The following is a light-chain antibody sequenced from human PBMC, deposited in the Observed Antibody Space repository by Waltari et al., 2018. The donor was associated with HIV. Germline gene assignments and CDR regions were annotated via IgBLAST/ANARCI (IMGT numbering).Light chain of an antibody. CDR3: QVWDRDSDVV. CDR1: SIASRN. Sequence: SYVLTQPPSVSVPPGQTARLTCWGSSIASRNVQWYQQKPGQAPVLVVYNDKDRPSGIPERFSGSNSWNTATLTISTVEAGDEADYYCQVWDRDSDVVFGGGTKLTVL. CDR2: NDK. V-gene: IGLV3-21*02. J-gene: IGLJ2*01.